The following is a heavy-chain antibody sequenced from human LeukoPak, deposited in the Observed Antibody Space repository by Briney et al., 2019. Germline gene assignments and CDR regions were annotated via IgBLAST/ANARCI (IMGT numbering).Heavy chain of an antibody. V-gene: IGHV1-18*01. Sequence: ASVKVSCKASGYTFTSYGISWVRQAPGQGLEWMGWISAYNGNTNYAQKLQGRVTMTTDTSTSTAYMELRSLRSDDTAVYYCARLAMEQYYYYYYGMDVWGQGTTVTVSS. J-gene: IGHJ6*02. CDR2: ISAYNGNT. CDR1: GYTFTSYG. CDR3: ARLAMEQYYYYYYGMDV. D-gene: IGHD1/OR15-1a*01.